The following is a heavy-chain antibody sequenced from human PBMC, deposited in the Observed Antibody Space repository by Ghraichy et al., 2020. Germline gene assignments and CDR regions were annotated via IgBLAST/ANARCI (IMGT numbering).Heavy chain of an antibody. J-gene: IGHJ4*02. Sequence: LRLSCTVSGGSISSGGYYWSWIRQHPGKGLEWIGYIYYSGSTYYNPSLKSRVTISVDTSKNQFSLKLSSVTAADTAVYYCARDTFGNGPFDYWGQGTLVTVSS. CDR3: ARDTFGNGPFDY. V-gene: IGHV4-31*03. CDR1: GGSISSGGYY. CDR2: IYYSGST. D-gene: IGHD3-16*01.